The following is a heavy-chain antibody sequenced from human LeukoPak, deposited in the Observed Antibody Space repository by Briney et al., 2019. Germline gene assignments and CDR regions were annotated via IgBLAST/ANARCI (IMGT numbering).Heavy chain of an antibody. CDR2: ISGGGGRT. V-gene: IGHV3-23*01. CDR1: GFTFSSYV. Sequence: GGSLRLSCAASGFTFSSYVMSWVRQAPGKGLEWVSAISGGGGRTYYADSVKGRFTISRDNSKNTLYLQMNSLRAEDTAVYYCAKGTGYCDSSGYDPFDIWGQGTMVTVSS. CDR3: AKGTGYCDSSGYDPFDI. D-gene: IGHD3-22*01. J-gene: IGHJ3*02.